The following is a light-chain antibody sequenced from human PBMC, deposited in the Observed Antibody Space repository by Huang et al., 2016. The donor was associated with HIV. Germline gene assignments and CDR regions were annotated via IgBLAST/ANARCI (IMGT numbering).Light chain of an antibody. CDR3: QQYFNPLPIT. J-gene: IGKJ5*01. V-gene: IGKV1-NL1*01. Sequence: DIQMTQSPSSLSASVGDRVTITCRASQDITKSLAWYQQKPGKAPELLLYAASRLEIGVPSRFRGSGSETIYTLTIDSLQPEDSAVYFCQQYFNPLPITFGQGTRLDIK. CDR1: QDITKS. CDR2: AAS.